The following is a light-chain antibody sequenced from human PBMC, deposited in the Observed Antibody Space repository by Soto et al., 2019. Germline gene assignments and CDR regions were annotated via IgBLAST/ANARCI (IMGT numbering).Light chain of an antibody. CDR2: GAS. Sequence: EVVLTQSPGTLSLSPGERATLSCRASQRINNNFLAWYQQKPGQAPRLLIYGASSRATGIPDSFTGSGSGTDFTLTISRLEPEDFAVYYCQQYGISPGFTFGPGTKVDIK. J-gene: IGKJ3*01. CDR3: QQYGISPGFT. V-gene: IGKV3-20*01. CDR1: QRINNNF.